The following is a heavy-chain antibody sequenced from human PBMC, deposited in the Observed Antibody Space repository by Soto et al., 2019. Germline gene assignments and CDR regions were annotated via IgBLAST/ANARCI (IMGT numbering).Heavy chain of an antibody. V-gene: IGHV4-59*01. D-gene: IGHD1-26*01. CDR2: IDYSGST. Sequence: SETLSLTCTVSGGSISSYYWSWIRQPPGKGLEWIGFIDYSGSTSYNPSLKSRVTISVDTSKNQFSLRLSSVTAADTAVYYCARYSGTYYVYWGQGTLVTVSS. J-gene: IGHJ4*02. CDR3: ARYSGTYYVY. CDR1: GGSISSYY.